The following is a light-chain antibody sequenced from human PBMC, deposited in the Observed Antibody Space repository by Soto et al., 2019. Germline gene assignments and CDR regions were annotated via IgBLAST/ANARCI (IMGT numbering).Light chain of an antibody. V-gene: IGKV1-39*01. CDR2: AAS. CDR1: QSITTH. CDR3: QQSYSTPTPPT. Sequence: DIQMTQSPSSLSASVGDRVTMTCRASQSITTHVNWYQQKPGKAPKLLIYAASILQSGVPSRFSCSGSGTDFTITISSLQPEDFATYFCQQSYSTPTPPTFGQGTKVEIK. J-gene: IGKJ2*01.